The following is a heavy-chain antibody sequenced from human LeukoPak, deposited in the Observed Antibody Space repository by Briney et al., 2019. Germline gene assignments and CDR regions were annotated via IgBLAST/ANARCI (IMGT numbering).Heavy chain of an antibody. CDR1: GGSFSGYY. D-gene: IGHD1-26*01. V-gene: IGHV4-34*01. J-gene: IGHJ6*02. Sequence: SETLSLTCAVYGGSFSGYYWSWIRQPPGKGLEWIGEINHSGSTNYNPSLKSRVTISVDTSKNQFSLKLSSVTAADTAVYYCARHQSSGSYYSYYYYYGMDVWGQGTTVTVSS. CDR3: ARHQSSGSYYSYYYYYGMDV. CDR2: INHSGST.